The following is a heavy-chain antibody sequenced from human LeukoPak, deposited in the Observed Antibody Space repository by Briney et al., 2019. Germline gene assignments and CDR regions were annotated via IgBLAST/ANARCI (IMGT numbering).Heavy chain of an antibody. CDR2: IYYSGTT. D-gene: IGHD3-10*01. CDR1: GGSISPLY. V-gene: IGHV4-59*11. CDR3: ARGGVAAKYCFDY. Sequence: SETLSLTCTVSGGSISPLYWSWIRQPPGKGLEFIGYIYYSGTTNYNPSLKSRVTLSVDTSKNQFSLKLSSVTAADTAVYYCARGGVAAKYCFDYWGQGTLVTVSS. J-gene: IGHJ4*02.